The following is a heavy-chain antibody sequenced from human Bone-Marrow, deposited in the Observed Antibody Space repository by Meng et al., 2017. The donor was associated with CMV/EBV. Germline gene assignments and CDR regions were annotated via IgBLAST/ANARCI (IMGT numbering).Heavy chain of an antibody. CDR1: GGSVSSGSYY. Sequence: SETLSLTCTVSGGSVSSGSYYWSWIRQPPGKELEWIGYIYYSGSTNYNPSLKSRVTSSADKSISTAYLQWGSLKASDTAMYYCSRLDRYSSSTSCWVYDYWGQGTLVTVSS. J-gene: IGHJ4*02. CDR2: IYYSGST. D-gene: IGHD2-2*01. V-gene: IGHV4-61*03. CDR3: SRLDRYSSSTSCWVYDY.